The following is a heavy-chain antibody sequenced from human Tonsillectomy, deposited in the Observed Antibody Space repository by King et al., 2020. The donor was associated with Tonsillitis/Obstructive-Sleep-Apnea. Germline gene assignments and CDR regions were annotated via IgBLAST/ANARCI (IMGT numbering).Heavy chain of an antibody. D-gene: IGHD2-2*01. CDR2: IYYSGST. V-gene: IGHV4-31*03. CDR1: GGSISSATYY. CDR3: AKVPADIVVVPAEHDYYVMDV. Sequence: QLQESGPGLVKPSQTLSLTCTVSGGSISSATYYWSWIRQHPGKGLEWIGDIYYSGSTYYNPSLQSRVTISVDTSKNQFSLKLNSVTAADTAVSYCAKVPADIVVVPAEHDYYVMDVWGQGTTVTVSS. J-gene: IGHJ6*02.